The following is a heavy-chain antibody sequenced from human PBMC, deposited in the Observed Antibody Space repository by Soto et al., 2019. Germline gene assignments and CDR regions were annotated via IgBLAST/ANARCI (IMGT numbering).Heavy chain of an antibody. J-gene: IGHJ3*02. Sequence: QVQLVESGGGVVQPWRSLRLSCAASEFTFRSYAMHWVRQAAGKGLEWVAVISYDGSNEYYADSVKGRFTIFRDNSKNTLYLQMSSLRDEDTAVYYCARPLPYCCGDCYDAFDIWGRGTMVTVSS. CDR2: ISYDGSNE. D-gene: IGHD2-21*02. CDR1: EFTFRSYA. CDR3: ARPLPYCCGDCYDAFDI. V-gene: IGHV3-30-3*01.